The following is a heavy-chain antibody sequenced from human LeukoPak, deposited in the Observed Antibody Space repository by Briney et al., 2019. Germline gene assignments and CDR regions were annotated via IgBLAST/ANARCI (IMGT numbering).Heavy chain of an antibody. D-gene: IGHD1-26*01. CDR3: ARDQKVGATPYFGMDV. Sequence: SVKVSCKTSGATFSIYAINWVRQAPGQGLEWMGRIIPMLGTVNYAQKFQGRVTIIADKFTSTAYMELSSLRSEDTAVYYCARDQKVGATPYFGMDVWGQGTTVTVSS. CDR2: IIPMLGTV. J-gene: IGHJ6*02. V-gene: IGHV1-69*04. CDR1: GATFSIYA.